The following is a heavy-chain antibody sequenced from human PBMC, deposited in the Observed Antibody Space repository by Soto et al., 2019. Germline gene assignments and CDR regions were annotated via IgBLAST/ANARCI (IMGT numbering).Heavy chain of an antibody. CDR1: GGSISSGGYY. D-gene: IGHD4-17*01. CDR2: IYYSGST. Sequence: QVQLQESGPGLVKPSQTLSLTCTVSGGSISSGGYYWSWIRQHPGKGLGWIGYIYYSGSTYYNPSLKSRVTISVDPSKNQFSLKLSSVTAADTAVYYCARDHSRPAYGDYNWLDPWGQGTLVTVSS. CDR3: ARDHSRPAYGDYNWLDP. V-gene: IGHV4-31*03. J-gene: IGHJ5*02.